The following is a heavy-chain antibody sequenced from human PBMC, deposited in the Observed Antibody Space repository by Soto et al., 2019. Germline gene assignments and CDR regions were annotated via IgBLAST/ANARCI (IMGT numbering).Heavy chain of an antibody. CDR1: GFTFSSYA. CDR2: ISYDGSNK. V-gene: IGHV3-30-3*01. Sequence: QVQLVESGGGVVQPGRSLRLSCAASGFTFSSYAMHWVRQAPGKGLEWVAVISYDGSNKYYADSVKGRFTISRDNSKNTLYLQMNSLRAEDTAVYYCARTYYGDFFCDYWGQGTLVTVSA. D-gene: IGHD4-17*01. CDR3: ARTYYGDFFCDY. J-gene: IGHJ4*02.